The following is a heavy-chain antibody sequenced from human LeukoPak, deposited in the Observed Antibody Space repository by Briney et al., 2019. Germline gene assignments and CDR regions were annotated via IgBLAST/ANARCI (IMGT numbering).Heavy chain of an antibody. Sequence: GGSLRLSCAASGFTFSSYSMNWVRQAPGKGLEWVSYISSSSSTIYYADSVKGRFTISRDNAKSSLYLQMNSLRAEDTAVYYCARGGVTPGNDYWGQGTLVTVSS. CDR1: GFTFSSYS. V-gene: IGHV3-48*04. D-gene: IGHD4-23*01. CDR2: ISSSSSTI. J-gene: IGHJ4*02. CDR3: ARGGVTPGNDY.